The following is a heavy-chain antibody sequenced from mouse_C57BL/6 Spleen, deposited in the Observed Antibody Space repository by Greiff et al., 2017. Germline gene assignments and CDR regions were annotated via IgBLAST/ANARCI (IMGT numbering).Heavy chain of an antibody. CDR2: ISSGGDYI. D-gene: IGHD1-1*01. J-gene: IGHJ2*01. V-gene: IGHV5-9-1*02. CDR1: GFTFSSYA. CDR3: TRRNYDWLFDY. Sequence: EVMLVESGEGLVKPGGSLKLSCAASGFTFSSYAMSWVRQTPEKRLEWVAYISSGGDYIYYADTVKGRFTISRDNTRNTLYLQMSSMKSEDTAMYYCTRRNYDWLFDYWGQGTTLTVSS.